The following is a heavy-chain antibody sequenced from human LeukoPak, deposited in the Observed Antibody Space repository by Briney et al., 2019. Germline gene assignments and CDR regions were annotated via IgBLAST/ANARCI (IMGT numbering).Heavy chain of an antibody. CDR1: GYSLTSYC. V-gene: IGHV5-51*01. CDR3: GMSGDRVPLQDDVFDV. Sequence: GESLKISCKVSGYSLTSYCIGWVRQMPGKGLEWMGIIYPGDSGPTYSPSFQGQVTITVDKSISTAYLQWSSLQASDTAMYYCGMSGDRVPLQDDVFDVWGQGTMVTVST. D-gene: IGHD1-26*01. CDR2: IYPGDSGP. J-gene: IGHJ3*01.